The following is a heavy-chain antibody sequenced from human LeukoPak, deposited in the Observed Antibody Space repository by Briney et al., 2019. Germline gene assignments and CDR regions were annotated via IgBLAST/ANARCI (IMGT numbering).Heavy chain of an antibody. CDR3: ASSNLAQLDY. D-gene: IGHD2-2*01. CDR2: TYYRSKWYY. Sequence: SQTLSLTCAISGDSVSSNTVAWNCIRQSPSRGLEWLGRTYYRSKWYYDYAMAVKSRITISVDTSKNQVSLQLNSVTPEDTAVYYCASSNLAQLDYWGQGTLVTVSS. V-gene: IGHV6-1*01. CDR1: GDSVSSNTVA. J-gene: IGHJ4*02.